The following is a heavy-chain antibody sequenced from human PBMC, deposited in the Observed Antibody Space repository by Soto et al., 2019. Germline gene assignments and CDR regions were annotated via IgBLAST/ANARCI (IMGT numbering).Heavy chain of an antibody. V-gene: IGHV3-30*18. Sequence: QVQLVESGGGVVQPGRSLRLSCAASGFSFSSFGMHWVRQAPGKGLEWVAFNSYDGSNKYCADSVKGRFTISRDSSEKTLYLQMNSLRPEDTAVYYCAKALGELSPESYDYWGQGTLVTVSS. CDR1: GFSFSSFG. J-gene: IGHJ4*02. CDR2: NSYDGSNK. CDR3: AKALGELSPESYDY. D-gene: IGHD3-16*02.